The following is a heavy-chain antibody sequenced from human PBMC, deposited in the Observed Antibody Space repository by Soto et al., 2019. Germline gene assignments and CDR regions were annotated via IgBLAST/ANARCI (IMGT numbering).Heavy chain of an antibody. J-gene: IGHJ3*02. D-gene: IGHD1-7*01. Sequence: GASVKVSCKASGGTFSSYAISWVRQAPGQGLEWMGGVIPIFGTANDAQKFQGRGTITADESTSTAYMELSSLRSEDTAVYYWATPCITGTTMEDAFDIWGQGTRVTVSS. CDR3: ATPCITGTTMEDAFDI. V-gene: IGHV1-69*13. CDR1: GGTFSSYA. CDR2: VIPIFGTA.